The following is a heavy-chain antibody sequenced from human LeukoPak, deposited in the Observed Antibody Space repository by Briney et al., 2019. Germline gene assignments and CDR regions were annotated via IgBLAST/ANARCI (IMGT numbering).Heavy chain of an antibody. CDR3: ARDERYSSRPDFDY. Sequence: GGSLRLSCAASGFTFSDYYMSWIRQAPGKGLEWVSYISSSGSTIYYADSVKGRFTISRDNAKNSLYLQMNSLRAEDTAVYYCARDERYSSRPDFDYWGQGTLVTVSS. V-gene: IGHV3-11*04. J-gene: IGHJ4*02. CDR1: GFTFSDYY. D-gene: IGHD6-13*01. CDR2: ISSSGSTI.